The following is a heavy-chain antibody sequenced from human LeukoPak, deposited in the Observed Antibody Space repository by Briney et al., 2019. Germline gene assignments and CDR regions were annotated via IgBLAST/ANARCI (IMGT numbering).Heavy chain of an antibody. CDR1: GFTFDDYA. J-gene: IGHJ5*02. CDR2: ISWNSGSL. Sequence: GGSLRLSCAASGFTFDDYAMHWVRQAPGKGLQWVSSISWNSGSLGYVDSVKGRFTISRDKAKNSLYLQMNSLRAEDTAVYYCARDYTGYFPWGQGTLVIVSS. V-gene: IGHV3-9*01. CDR3: ARDYTGYFP. D-gene: IGHD3-9*01.